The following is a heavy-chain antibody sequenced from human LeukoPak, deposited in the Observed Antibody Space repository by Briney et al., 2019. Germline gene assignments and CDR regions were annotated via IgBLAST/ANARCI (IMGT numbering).Heavy chain of an antibody. V-gene: IGHV3-30-3*01. Sequence: QPGGSLRLSCAASGFTFSSYAMHWVRQAPGKGLEWVAVISYDGSNKYYADSVKGRFTISRDNARNTLYLQMNSLRVEDMAIYYCARDRAESNWTNHTLFDSWGQGTPVTVSS. CDR2: ISYDGSNK. J-gene: IGHJ4*02. D-gene: IGHD1/OR15-1a*01. CDR3: ARDRAESNWTNHTLFDS. CDR1: GFTFSSYA.